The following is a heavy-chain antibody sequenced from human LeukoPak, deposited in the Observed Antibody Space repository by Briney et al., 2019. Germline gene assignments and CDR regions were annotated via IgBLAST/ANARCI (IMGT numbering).Heavy chain of an antibody. J-gene: IGHJ6*02. CDR3: AKEFRPAVDGLDV. CDR1: GFTFSSYG. CDR2: ISGSGGST. V-gene: IGHV3-23*01. Sequence: GGSLRLSCAASGFTFSSYGMVWVRQAPGKGLEWVSGISGSGGSTYYADSVKGRFTISRDNSKNTLFLQMSSLRAEDTAVYYCAKEFRPAVDGLDVWGQGTTVTVSS.